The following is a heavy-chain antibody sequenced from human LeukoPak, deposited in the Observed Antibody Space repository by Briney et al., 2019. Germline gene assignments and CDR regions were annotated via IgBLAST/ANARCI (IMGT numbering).Heavy chain of an antibody. CDR3: ARDLSFIDAFDI. CDR2: VSYTGNT. CDR1: GGSISGYY. D-gene: IGHD3-16*02. Sequence: PSETLSLTCTVSGGSISGYYWSWIRQPPGKRLEWIGYVSYTGNTNYNPSLRSRVTMSVDTSNNQFSLKLNSVTAADTAVYYCARDLSFIDAFDIWGQGTVVTVSP. J-gene: IGHJ3*02. V-gene: IGHV4-59*01.